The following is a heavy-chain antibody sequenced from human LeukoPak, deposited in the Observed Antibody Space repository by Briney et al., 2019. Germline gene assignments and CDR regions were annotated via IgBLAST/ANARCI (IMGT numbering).Heavy chain of an antibody. CDR1: GYTFTGYY. CDR3: ARAMVRGVPLYYFDY. Sequence: GASVKVSCKASGYTFTGYYMHWVRQAPGQGLEWMGWINPNSGGTNYAQKFQGRVTMTSDTSISTAYMELSRLRSDDTAVYYCARAMVRGVPLYYFDYWGQGTLVTVSS. D-gene: IGHD3-10*01. J-gene: IGHJ4*02. V-gene: IGHV1-2*02. CDR2: INPNSGGT.